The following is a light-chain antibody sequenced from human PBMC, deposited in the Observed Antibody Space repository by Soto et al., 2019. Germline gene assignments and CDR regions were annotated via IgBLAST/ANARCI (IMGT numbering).Light chain of an antibody. Sequence: DIQMTQSPSTLSGSVGERVTITCRASQSISSWLAWYQQKPGKAPKLLIYKASNLESGVPSRFSGSGSGTEFTLTISSLQPDDFATYYCQQYNSYWTFGQGTKVEIK. J-gene: IGKJ1*01. CDR2: KAS. V-gene: IGKV1-5*03. CDR1: QSISSW. CDR3: QQYNSYWT.